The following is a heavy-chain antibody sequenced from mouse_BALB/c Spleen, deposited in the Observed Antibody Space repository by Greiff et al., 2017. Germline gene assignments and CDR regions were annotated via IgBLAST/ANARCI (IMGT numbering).Heavy chain of an antibody. CDR2: IYPGDGDT. V-gene: IGHV1-80*01. CDR1: GYAFSSYW. D-gene: IGHD4-1*01. Sequence: VQLQQSGAELVRPGSSVKISCKASGYAFSSYWMNWVKQRPGQGLEWIGQIYPGDGDTNYNGKFKGKATLTADKSSSTAYMQLSSLTSEDSAVYFCARWEMVDYWGQGTSVTVSS. CDR3: ARWEMVDY. J-gene: IGHJ4*01.